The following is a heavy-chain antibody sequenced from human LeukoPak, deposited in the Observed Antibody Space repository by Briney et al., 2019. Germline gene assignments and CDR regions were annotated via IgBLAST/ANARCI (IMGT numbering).Heavy chain of an antibody. CDR3: ASGYCSGGSCYRWIDY. CDR2: IYYSGST. Sequence: SQTLPLTCTVSGGSISSGGYYWSWIRQHPGKGLEWIGYIYYSGSTYYNPSLKSRVTISVDTSKNQFSLKLSSVTAADTAVYYCASGYCSGGSCYRWIDYWGQGTLVTVSS. CDR1: GGSISSGGYY. J-gene: IGHJ4*02. D-gene: IGHD2-15*01. V-gene: IGHV4-31*03.